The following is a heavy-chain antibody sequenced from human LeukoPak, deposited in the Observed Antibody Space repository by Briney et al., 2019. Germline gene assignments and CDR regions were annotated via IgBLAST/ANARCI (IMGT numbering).Heavy chain of an antibody. V-gene: IGHV4-39*01. CDR1: GGSISSSSYY. J-gene: IGHJ3*02. D-gene: IGHD3-22*01. CDR2: IYYGGST. CDR3: ARHYYDSSGYRDAFDI. Sequence: SETLSLTCTVSGGSISSSSYYWGWIRQPPGKGLEWIGSIYYGGSTYYNPSLKSRVTISVDTSKNQFSLKLSSVTAADTAVYYCARHYYDSSGYRDAFDIWGQGTMVTVSS.